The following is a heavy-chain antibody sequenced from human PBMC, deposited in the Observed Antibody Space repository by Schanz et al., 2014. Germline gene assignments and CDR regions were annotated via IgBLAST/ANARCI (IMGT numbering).Heavy chain of an antibody. D-gene: IGHD3-10*01. V-gene: IGHV3-33*01. Sequence: QVQLVEPRGGAVQPGRSLRLSCVASGFTFSSYGMHWVRQAPGKGLEWVAVIWYDENNKYYADSVKGRFTMSRDNSKNTLYLQMNSLRAEDTAVYYCARANYRRKINFDYWGRGTLVTVSS. CDR3: ARANYRRKINFDY. CDR2: IWYDENNK. CDR1: GFTFSSYG. J-gene: IGHJ4*02.